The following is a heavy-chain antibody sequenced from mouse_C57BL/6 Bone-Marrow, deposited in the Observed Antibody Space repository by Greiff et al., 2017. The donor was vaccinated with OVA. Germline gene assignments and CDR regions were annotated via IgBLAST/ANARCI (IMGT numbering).Heavy chain of an antibody. CDR2: INPNYGTT. Sequence: EVKLMESGPELVKPGASVKISCKASGYSFTDYNMNWVKQSNGKSLEWIGVINPNYGTTSYNQKFKGKATLTVDQSSSTAYMQLNSLTSEDSAVYYCARLYYDGYYPFAYWGQGTLVTVSA. CDR1: GYSFTDYN. J-gene: IGHJ3*01. V-gene: IGHV1-39*01. D-gene: IGHD2-3*01. CDR3: ARLYYDGYYPFAY.